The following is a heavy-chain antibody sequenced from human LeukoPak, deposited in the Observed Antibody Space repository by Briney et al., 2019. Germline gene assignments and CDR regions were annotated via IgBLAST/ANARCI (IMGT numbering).Heavy chain of an antibody. CDR1: GFTFSSYA. CDR3: TKGREGNHMTTVNMDV. D-gene: IGHD4-11*01. Sequence: PGGSLRLSCAASGFTFSSYAMSWVRQSPGKGLEWVSAISGSGVSTYYADSVKGRFTISRDNSKNTLYLQMNSLRAEDTAVYSCTKGREGNHMTTVNMDVWAKGPRSPSP. CDR2: ISGSGVST. J-gene: IGHJ6*03. V-gene: IGHV3-23*01.